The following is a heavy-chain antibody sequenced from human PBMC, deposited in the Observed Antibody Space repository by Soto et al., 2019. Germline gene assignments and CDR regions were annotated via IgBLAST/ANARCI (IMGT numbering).Heavy chain of an antibody. CDR1: GYIFTSYD. Sequence: QVQLVQSGAEVKKPGASVKVSCKASGYIFTSYDINWVRQASGQGLEWMGWMSPGSGNTGSAQKFQGRXXMXRXXSISTAYMELSSLRSEDTAVYYCARRAVAGHWFDPWGQGTLVTVSS. CDR3: ARRAVAGHWFDP. J-gene: IGHJ5*02. CDR2: MSPGSGNT. D-gene: IGHD6-19*01. V-gene: IGHV1-8*01.